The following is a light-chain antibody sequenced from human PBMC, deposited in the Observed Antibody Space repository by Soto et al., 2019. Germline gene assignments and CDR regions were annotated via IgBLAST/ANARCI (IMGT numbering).Light chain of an antibody. J-gene: IGKJ5*01. CDR2: GAS. V-gene: IGKV3-15*01. Sequence: ETMMTQSPVTLSVSPGDRATLSCRARQSSSSYLAWYQQKPGQAPRLLIFGASTRATGIPARFSGSGSGTEFTLTISSLQSEDFAVYYCQQYNNWPSITFGQGTRLEIK. CDR3: QQYNNWPSIT. CDR1: QSSSSY.